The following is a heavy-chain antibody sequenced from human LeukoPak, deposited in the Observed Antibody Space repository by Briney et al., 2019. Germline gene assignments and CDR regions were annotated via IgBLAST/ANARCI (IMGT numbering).Heavy chain of an antibody. CDR2: ISYDGSNK. Sequence: PGRSLRLSCAASGFTFSSYATHWVRQAPGKGLEWVAVISYDGSNKYYADSVKGRFTISRDNSKNTLYLQMSSLRAEDTAVYYCARDGNAHAFDIWGQGTMVTVSS. J-gene: IGHJ3*02. CDR3: ARDGNAHAFDI. D-gene: IGHD4-23*01. V-gene: IGHV3-30*04. CDR1: GFTFSSYA.